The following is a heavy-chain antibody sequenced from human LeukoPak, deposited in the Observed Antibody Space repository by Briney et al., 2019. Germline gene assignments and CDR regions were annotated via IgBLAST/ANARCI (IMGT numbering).Heavy chain of an antibody. V-gene: IGHV3-48*01. CDR3: ARVGSSWPGDYYMDV. D-gene: IGHD6-13*01. CDR1: GFTFSSYS. Sequence: GGSLRLSCAASGFTFSSYSMNWVRQAPGKGLEWVSYISSSSSTIYYADSVKGRFTISRDNAKNSLYLQMSSLRAEDTAVYYCARVGSSWPGDYYMDVWGKGTTVTVSS. J-gene: IGHJ6*03. CDR2: ISSSSSTI.